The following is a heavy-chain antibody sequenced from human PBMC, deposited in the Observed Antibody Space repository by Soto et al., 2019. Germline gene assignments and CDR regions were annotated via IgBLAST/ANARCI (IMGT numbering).Heavy chain of an antibody. Sequence: QVQLVKSGAEVKKPGASVKVSCKASGYTFTTYNINWVRQATGQGLEWMGWTNPNSGHTGYAQKFQGRVTMTRDTSISTAYMELSRLTSEDTAIYYCTRGHNWFDPWGQGTLVTVSS. J-gene: IGHJ5*02. CDR2: TNPNSGHT. V-gene: IGHV1-8*01. CDR3: TRGHNWFDP. CDR1: GYTFTTYN.